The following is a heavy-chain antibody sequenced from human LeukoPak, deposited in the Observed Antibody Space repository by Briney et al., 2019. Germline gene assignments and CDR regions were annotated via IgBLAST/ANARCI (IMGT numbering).Heavy chain of an antibody. V-gene: IGHV1-3*01. CDR3: VRVASPSSSWYVFDY. CDR1: GYTSTNYA. Sequence: ASVKVSCKASGYTSTNYAMHWVRQAPGQRLGWMGLINVGNGNTKYSQKFQGRVTITRDTSANTAYMELSSLRSEDTAVYYCVRVASPSSSWYVFDYWGQGTLVTVSS. CDR2: INVGNGNT. D-gene: IGHD6-13*01. J-gene: IGHJ4*02.